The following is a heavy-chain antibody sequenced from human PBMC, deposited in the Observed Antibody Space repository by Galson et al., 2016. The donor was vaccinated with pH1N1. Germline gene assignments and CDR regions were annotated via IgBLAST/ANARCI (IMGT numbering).Heavy chain of an antibody. V-gene: IGHV4-39*01. J-gene: IGHJ3*02. CDR2: IYYSGSN. Sequence: ETLSLTCAVSGGSISRSYWTWFRQPPGKGLEWIGSIYYSGSNYYNPSLKSRVTISVDTSKNQFSLKLSSVTAADTGVYYCARHRMGSGYYYVEAFDIWGQGTMVTVSS. CDR3: ARHRMGSGYYYVEAFDI. CDR1: GGSISRSY. D-gene: IGHD3-22*01.